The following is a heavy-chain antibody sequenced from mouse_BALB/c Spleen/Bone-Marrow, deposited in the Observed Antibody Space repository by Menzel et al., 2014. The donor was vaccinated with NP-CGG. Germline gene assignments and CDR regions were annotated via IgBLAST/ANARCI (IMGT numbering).Heavy chain of an antibody. CDR1: GYAFTDYL. J-gene: IGHJ2*01. CDR2: INPGSSST. V-gene: IGHV1-54*03. CDR3: ARYDGYFDY. Sequence: VKLVESGAELVRPGTSVKVSCKTSGYAFTDYLMEWLKQRPGQGLEWIGVINPGSSSTNYNEKFKDKATLTADKSSSTAYIQLSSLTSDDSAVYFCARYDGYFDYWGQGTTLTVSS. D-gene: IGHD2-3*01.